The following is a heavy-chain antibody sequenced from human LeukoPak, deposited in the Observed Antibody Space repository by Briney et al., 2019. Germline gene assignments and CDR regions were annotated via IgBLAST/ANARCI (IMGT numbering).Heavy chain of an antibody. CDR1: GFTFGDHA. CDR2: ITGNGGST. CDR3: AKVRSVAGTLDFFDS. D-gene: IGHD6-19*01. J-gene: IGHJ4*01. V-gene: IGHV3-43*02. Sequence: GGSLRLSCAASGFTFGDHAMHWVRQAPGKGLEWVSLITGNGGSTYYADSVKGRFAISRDNRKNSPYLQMNGLRTEDTALYYCAKVRSVAGTLDFFDSWGHGTLVTVSS.